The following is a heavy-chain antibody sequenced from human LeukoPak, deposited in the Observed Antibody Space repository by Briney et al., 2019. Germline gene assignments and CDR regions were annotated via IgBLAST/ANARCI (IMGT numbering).Heavy chain of an antibody. CDR1: GVSVSSYY. D-gene: IGHD6-13*01. Sequence: SETLCLTCTVSGVSVSSYYWSWIRQPPGKGLEWIGYIYYSGSTNYNPSLESRVTISVDTSKNQFSLKLSSVTAADTAVYYCARNIAAAGTHFDYWGQGSLVTVSS. CDR3: ARNIAAAGTHFDY. CDR2: IYYSGST. J-gene: IGHJ4*02. V-gene: IGHV4-59*02.